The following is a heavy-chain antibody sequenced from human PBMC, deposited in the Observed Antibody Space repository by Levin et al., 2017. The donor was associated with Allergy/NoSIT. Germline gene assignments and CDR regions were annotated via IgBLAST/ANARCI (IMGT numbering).Heavy chain of an antibody. Sequence: SGPTLVKPTQTLTLTCTFSGFSLSTSGVGVGWIRQPPGKALEWLALIYWDDDKRYSPSLKSRLTITKDTSKNQVVLTMTNMDPVDTATYYCAQYLTGYYIAAFDIWGQGTMVTVSS. V-gene: IGHV2-5*02. CDR2: IYWDDDK. J-gene: IGHJ3*02. CDR1: GFSLSTSGVG. D-gene: IGHD3-9*01. CDR3: AQYLTGYYIAAFDI.